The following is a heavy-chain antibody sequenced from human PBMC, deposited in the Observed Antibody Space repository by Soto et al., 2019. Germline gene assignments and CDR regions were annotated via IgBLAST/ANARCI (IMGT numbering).Heavy chain of an antibody. CDR3: ARHNGPLYVGYYYDMDV. J-gene: IGHJ6*02. Sequence: PSETLSLTCTASGGSISSRSYYWGWIRHPPGKRLEWIGSIYYSGYTYYNPSLKSRVTISVDTSKNQFSLKLSSVTAADTAVYYCARHNGPLYVGYYYDMDVWGQGTTVT. V-gene: IGHV4-39*01. CDR2: IYYSGYT. D-gene: IGHD3-16*01. CDR1: GGSISSRSYY.